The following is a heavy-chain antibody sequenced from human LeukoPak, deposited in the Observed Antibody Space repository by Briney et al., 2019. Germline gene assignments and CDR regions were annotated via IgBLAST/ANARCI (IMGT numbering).Heavy chain of an antibody. J-gene: IGHJ4*02. D-gene: IGHD5-18*01. CDR1: GFTFDDYA. CDR2: ISWNSGSI. V-gene: IGHV3-9*01. Sequence: GGSLRLSCAASGFTFDDYAMHWVRQAPGKGLEWVSGISWNSGSIGYADSVKGRFTISRDNAKNSLYLQMNSLSAEDTALYYCAKAGYSYGPNTQLGFDYWGQGTLVTVSS. CDR3: AKAGYSYGPNTQLGFDY.